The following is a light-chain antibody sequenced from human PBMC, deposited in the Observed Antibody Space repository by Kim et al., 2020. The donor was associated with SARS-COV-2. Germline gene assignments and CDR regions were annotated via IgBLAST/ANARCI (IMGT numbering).Light chain of an antibody. CDR2: AAS. CDR1: QSIHNY. CDR3: QKTYDFSPT. Sequence: IQMTQSPSSLSASVGDRVTITCRASQSIHNYLNWYQQKPGKAPKLLIFAASGLQSGVPSRFSGSGSGIDFTLTINSLHPEDFASYYCQKTYDFSPTFGGGTKVDIK. V-gene: IGKV1-39*01. J-gene: IGKJ4*01.